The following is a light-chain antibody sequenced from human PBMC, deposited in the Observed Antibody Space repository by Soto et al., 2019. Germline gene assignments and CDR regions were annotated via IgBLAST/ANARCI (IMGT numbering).Light chain of an antibody. Sequence: EIVLTQSPGTLSLSPGERATLSCRASQSLSSNYLAWYQQKPGQAPRLLIYGASSRATDIPDRFSGSGSGTDFTLTISRLEPDDFAVYCCQQYESSPVTFGGGTKVEIK. V-gene: IGKV3-20*01. CDR1: QSLSSNY. J-gene: IGKJ4*01. CDR2: GAS. CDR3: QQYESSPVT.